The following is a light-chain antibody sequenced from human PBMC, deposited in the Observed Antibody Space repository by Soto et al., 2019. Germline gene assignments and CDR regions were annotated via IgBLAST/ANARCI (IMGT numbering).Light chain of an antibody. CDR3: PQSYAIPGT. CDR1: QTINKY. CDR2: AAS. V-gene: IGKV1-39*01. Sequence: DIQMTQSPSSLSASVGDSVTITCRASQTINKYLNWYQHKPGKPPKLLVFAASSLQTGVPTRFSGSGAGTYFTLTINNLQYEDFATYYCPQSYAIPGTFGRGTRVEIK. J-gene: IGKJ1*01.